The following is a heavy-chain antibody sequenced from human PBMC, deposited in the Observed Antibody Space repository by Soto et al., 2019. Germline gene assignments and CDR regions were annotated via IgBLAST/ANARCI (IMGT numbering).Heavy chain of an antibody. D-gene: IGHD6-6*01. CDR3: ARDPYSSSSGEHWFDP. J-gene: IGHJ5*02. Sequence: GASVKVSCKASGGTFSSYAISWVRQAPGQGLEWMGGIIPIFGTANYAQKFQGRVTITADESTSTAYMELSSLRSEDTAVYYCARDPYSSSSGEHWFDPWGQGTLVTVSS. CDR2: IIPIFGTA. CDR1: GGTFSSYA. V-gene: IGHV1-69*13.